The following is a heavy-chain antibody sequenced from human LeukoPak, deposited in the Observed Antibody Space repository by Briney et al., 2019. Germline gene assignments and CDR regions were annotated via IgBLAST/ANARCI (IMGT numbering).Heavy chain of an antibody. CDR1: DGSISSSY. D-gene: IGHD6-19*01. V-gene: IGHV4-4*07. CDR2: IYISGST. Sequence: SETLSLTCVVSDGSISSSYWSWIRQTAGKGLEWIGRIYISGSTNYNPSLKSRVTMSVDTSKNQFSLKLSSVTAADTAVYYCARDREAVATLDYWGRGILVTVSS. J-gene: IGHJ4*02. CDR3: ARDREAVATLDY.